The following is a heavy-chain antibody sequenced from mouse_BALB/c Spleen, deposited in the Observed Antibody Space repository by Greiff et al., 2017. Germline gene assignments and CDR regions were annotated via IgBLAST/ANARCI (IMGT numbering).Heavy chain of an antibody. J-gene: IGHJ4*01. Sequence: VQLQQSGPELVRPGVSVKISCKASGYTFTDYAMHWVKQSHAQSLEWIGVISTYYGNTNYNQKFKGKATMTVNKSSSTAYMELASLTSEDSANYYCANSWTCDCDEMDYWGQGTSVTVSS. CDR1: GYTFTDYA. CDR3: ANSWTCDCDEMDY. D-gene: IGHD2-4*01. CDR2: ISTYYGNT. V-gene: IGHV1S137*01.